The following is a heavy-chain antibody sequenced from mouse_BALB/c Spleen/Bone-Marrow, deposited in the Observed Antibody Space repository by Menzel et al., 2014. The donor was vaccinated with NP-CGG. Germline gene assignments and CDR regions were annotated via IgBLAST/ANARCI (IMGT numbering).Heavy chain of an antibody. V-gene: IGHV3-1*02. CDR3: ARVYGNYDY. J-gene: IGHJ2*01. CDR2: IHYSGST. D-gene: IGHD2-10*02. Sequence: EVQLVESGPDLVKPSQSLSLTCTVTGFSITSGYSWHWIRPFPGNKLEWMGYIHYSGSTNYNPSLKSRFSITRDPSKNQFFLKLNSVTTEDTATYDCARVYGNYDYWGQGTTLTVSS. CDR1: GFSITSGYS.